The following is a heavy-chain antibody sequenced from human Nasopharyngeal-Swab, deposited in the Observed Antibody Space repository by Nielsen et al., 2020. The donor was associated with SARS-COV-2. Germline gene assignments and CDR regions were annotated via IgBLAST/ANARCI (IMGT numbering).Heavy chain of an antibody. CDR1: GFTFSSYD. CDR3: ARREQLVPRVDY. Sequence: GESLKISCAASGFTFSSYDMHWVRQATGKGLEWVSAIGTAGDTYYPGSVKGRFTISRENAKNSLYLQMNSLRAGDTAVYYCARREQLVPRVDYWGQGTLVTVSS. CDR2: IGTAGDT. V-gene: IGHV3-13*01. J-gene: IGHJ4*02. D-gene: IGHD6-13*01.